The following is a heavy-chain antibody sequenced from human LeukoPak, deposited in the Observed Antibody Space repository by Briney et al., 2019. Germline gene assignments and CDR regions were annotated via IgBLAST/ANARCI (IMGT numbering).Heavy chain of an antibody. CDR3: ARLQSRAARPSFDY. D-gene: IGHD6-6*01. V-gene: IGHV4-39*01. J-gene: IGHJ4*02. Sequence: KPSETLSLTCTVSGGSISSSSYYWGWIRQPPGKGLEWIGSIYYSGSTYYNPSLKSRVTISVDTSKNQFSLKLSSVTAADTAVHYCARLQSRAARPSFDYWGQGTLVTVSS. CDR1: GGSISSSSYY. CDR2: IYYSGST.